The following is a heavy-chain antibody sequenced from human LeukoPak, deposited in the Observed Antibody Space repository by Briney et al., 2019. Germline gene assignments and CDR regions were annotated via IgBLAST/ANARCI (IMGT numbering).Heavy chain of an antibody. CDR1: GGSISSYY. J-gene: IGHJ2*01. CDR3: ARDGRAAAGTDWYFDL. CDR2: IYTSGST. V-gene: IGHV4-4*07. Sequence: SETLSLTCTVSGGSISSYYWSWIRQPAGKGLEWIGRIYTSGSTNYNPSLKSRVTMSVDTSKNQFSLKLSSVTAADTAVYYCARDGRAAAGTDWYFDLWGRGTLVTVSS. D-gene: IGHD6-13*01.